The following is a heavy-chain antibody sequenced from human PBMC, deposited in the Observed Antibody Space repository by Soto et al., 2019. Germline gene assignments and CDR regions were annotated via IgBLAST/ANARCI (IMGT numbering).Heavy chain of an antibody. J-gene: IGHJ4*02. CDR2: IIPIFGTP. CDR3: ARSGASAYGDYVSFDY. CDR1: GGTFSRDA. D-gene: IGHD4-17*01. Sequence: QVQLVQSGAEVKKPGSSVKVPCKASGGTFSRDAISWVRQAPGQGLEWMGGIIPIFGTPNYAQKFQCRVTITADESTSTAYMELSSLRSEDTAVYYCARSGASAYGDYVSFDYWGQGTLVTVSS. V-gene: IGHV1-69*12.